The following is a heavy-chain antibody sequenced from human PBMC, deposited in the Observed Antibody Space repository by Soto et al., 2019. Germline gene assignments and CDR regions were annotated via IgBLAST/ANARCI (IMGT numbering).Heavy chain of an antibody. CDR3: ARHATPFHYDILTGYLRAPPYYFDY. V-gene: IGHV4-39*01. J-gene: IGHJ4*02. CDR1: GGSISSSSYY. CDR2: IYYSGST. Sequence: PSETLSLTCTVSGGSISSSSYYCGWFRQPPGKGLEWIGSIYYSGSTYYNPSLKSRVTISVDTSKNQFSLKLSSVTAADTAVYYCARHATPFHYDILTGYLRAPPYYFDYWGQGTLVTVSS. D-gene: IGHD3-9*01.